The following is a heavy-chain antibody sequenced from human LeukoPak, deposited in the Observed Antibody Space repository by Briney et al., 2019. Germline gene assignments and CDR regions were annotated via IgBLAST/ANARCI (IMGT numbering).Heavy chain of an antibody. CDR2: ISDSADNT. CDR3: AKVYWYSSGSFIFDY. Sequence: GVSLRLSRAPSGFTFSSYAMSWVRQAPGKGLDWVSSISDSADNTYNTDSVKGRFPISRDNSKTTLFLQMNRLGAEDTAIYYCAKVYWYSSGSFIFDYWGQGTLVTVSS. J-gene: IGHJ4*02. V-gene: IGHV3-23*01. D-gene: IGHD3-10*01. CDR1: GFTFSSYA.